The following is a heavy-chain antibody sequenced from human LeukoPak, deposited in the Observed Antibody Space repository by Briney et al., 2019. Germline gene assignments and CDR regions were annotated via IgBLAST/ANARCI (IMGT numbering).Heavy chain of an antibody. CDR3: ARVSSSWYQDWYFDL. V-gene: IGHV4-4*07. Sequence: IPSETLSLTCTVSGGSISSYYWSWIRQPAGKGLEWIGRIDTSGNTNYKPSLKSRVTMSVDTSKNQFSLKLSSVTAADTAVYYCARVSSSWYQDWYFDLWGRGTLVTVSS. J-gene: IGHJ2*01. CDR1: GGSISSYY. D-gene: IGHD6-13*01. CDR2: IDTSGNT.